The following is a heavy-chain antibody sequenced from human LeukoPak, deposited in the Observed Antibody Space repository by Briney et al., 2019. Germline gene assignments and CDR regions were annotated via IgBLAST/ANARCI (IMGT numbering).Heavy chain of an antibody. J-gene: IGHJ6*02. D-gene: IGHD3-10*02. V-gene: IGHV4-59*01. CDR2: IYYSGST. CDR3: ARHNDYYVVGGMDV. Sequence: KPGGSLRLSCAASGFTFDDYAMHWIRQPPGKGLEWIGYIYYSGSTNYNPSLKSRVTISVDTSKNQFSLKLSSVTAADTAVYYCARHNDYYVVGGMDVWGQGTTVTVSS. CDR1: GFTFDDYA.